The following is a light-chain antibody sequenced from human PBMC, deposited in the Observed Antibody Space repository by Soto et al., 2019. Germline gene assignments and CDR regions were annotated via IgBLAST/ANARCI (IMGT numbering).Light chain of an antibody. Sequence: DIVMTQSPLSLPVTPGEPASISCRSSQSLLYINGYNYLDWYLQKPGQSPQLLIYLGSNRASGVPDRFSGSGSGTDFILKISRVEAEDVGIYYCMQALQTPYTFGQGTKLEIK. J-gene: IGKJ2*01. CDR1: QSLLYINGYNY. V-gene: IGKV2-28*01. CDR2: LGS. CDR3: MQALQTPYT.